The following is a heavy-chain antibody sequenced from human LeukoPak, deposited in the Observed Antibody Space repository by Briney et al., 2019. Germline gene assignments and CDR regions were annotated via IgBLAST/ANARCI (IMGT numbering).Heavy chain of an antibody. V-gene: IGHV3-23*01. J-gene: IGHJ4*02. CDR3: AKDPTGTYGDYADY. D-gene: IGHD4-17*01. CDR1: GFTFSSYA. CDR2: ISGSGDST. Sequence: GGSLRLSCAASGFTFSSYAMSWVRQAPGKGLEWVSAISGSGDSTYYADSVKGRFTISRDNSKDTLYLQMSSVRAEDTAVYYCAKDPTGTYGDYADYWGQGTLVTVSS.